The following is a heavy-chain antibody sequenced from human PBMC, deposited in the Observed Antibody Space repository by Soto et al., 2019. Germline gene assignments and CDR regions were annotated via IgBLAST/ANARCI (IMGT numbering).Heavy chain of an antibody. Sequence: PSQTLSLTCAISRDSVSSNTAAWNWVRSSPSRGLEWLGRTYYRSNWRHDYAVSVKSRITVNPDTSKNHFSLQLNSVTPDDTAVYYCARGVAGSGFDLWGQGTLVTAPQ. V-gene: IGHV6-1*01. D-gene: IGHD6-19*01. CDR3: ARGVAGSGFDL. CDR1: RDSVSSNTAA. CDR2: TYYRSNWRH. J-gene: IGHJ4*02.